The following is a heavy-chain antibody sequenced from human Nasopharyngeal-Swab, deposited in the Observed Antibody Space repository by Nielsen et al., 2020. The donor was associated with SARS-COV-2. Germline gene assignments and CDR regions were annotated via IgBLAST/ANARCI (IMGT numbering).Heavy chain of an antibody. D-gene: IGHD2-15*01. CDR1: GYTFTKNG. CDR3: ARDFLGYCSGGSCYSNGMDV. V-gene: IGHV1-8*01. CDR2: MSTKNGNT. J-gene: IGHJ6*02. Sequence: ASVKVSCKASGYTFTKNGITWVRQGPGQGLEWLGWMSTKNGNTLYAQKFQGRVTMTRNTSISTAYMELSSLRSEDTAVYYCARDFLGYCSGGSCYSNGMDVWGQGTTVTVSS.